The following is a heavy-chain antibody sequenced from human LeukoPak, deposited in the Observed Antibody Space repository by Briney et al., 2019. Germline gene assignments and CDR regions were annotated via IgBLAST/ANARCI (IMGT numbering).Heavy chain of an antibody. D-gene: IGHD3-22*01. V-gene: IGHV3-23*01. J-gene: IGHJ4*02. CDR1: GFTFDSYA. Sequence: GGSLRLSCAASGFTFDSYAMGWVRQAPGKGLEWVSAISGSGGSTYYADSVKGRFTISRDNSKNTLYLQMNSLRAEDTAVYYCAKARLFYDSSGPIDYWGQGTLVTVSS. CDR3: AKARLFYDSSGPIDY. CDR2: ISGSGGST.